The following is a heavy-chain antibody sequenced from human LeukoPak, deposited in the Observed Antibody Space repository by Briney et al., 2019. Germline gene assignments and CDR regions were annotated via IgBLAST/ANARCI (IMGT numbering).Heavy chain of an antibody. CDR2: INPSGTST. V-gene: IGHV1-46*01. J-gene: IGHJ5*02. D-gene: IGHD2-15*01. CDR3: ARDLGDCSGGSCYSGWFDP. CDR1: GYTFTNYY. Sequence: ASVKVSCKTSGYTFTNYYMHWVRQAPGQGLEWMGIINPSGTSTTYAQKFQGRVTMTRDTSTSTDFMELSSLKSEDTAVYYCARDLGDCSGGSCYSGWFDPWGQGTLVTVSS.